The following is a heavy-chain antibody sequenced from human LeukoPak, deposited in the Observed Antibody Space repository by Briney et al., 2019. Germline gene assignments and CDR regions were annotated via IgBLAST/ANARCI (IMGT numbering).Heavy chain of an antibody. Sequence: GGSLRLSCSASGFTFSSYAIHWVRQAPGKGLEYVSAISDNGGSTYYADSVKGRFTISRDNSKNTLYLQMSSLRAEDTAVYYCVKYSSGWYDYWGQGTLVTVS. CDR2: ISDNGGST. CDR1: GFTFSSYA. J-gene: IGHJ4*02. V-gene: IGHV3-64D*06. D-gene: IGHD6-19*01. CDR3: VKYSSGWYDY.